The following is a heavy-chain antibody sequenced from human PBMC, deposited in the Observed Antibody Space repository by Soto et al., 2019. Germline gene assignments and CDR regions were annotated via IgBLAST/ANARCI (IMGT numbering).Heavy chain of an antibody. V-gene: IGHV1-69*01. Sequence: QVQLVQSGAEVKKPGSSVKVSCKASGGTFSSYAISWVRQAPGQGLEWMGGIFPIFGTANYAQKFQGRVTITADESTSKAYMELRSLRSEDTAVYYCAREDAGIAARPGAYYYDGMDVWGQGTTVTVSS. J-gene: IGHJ6*02. CDR3: AREDAGIAARPGAYYYDGMDV. CDR2: IFPIFGTA. CDR1: GGTFSSYA. D-gene: IGHD6-6*01.